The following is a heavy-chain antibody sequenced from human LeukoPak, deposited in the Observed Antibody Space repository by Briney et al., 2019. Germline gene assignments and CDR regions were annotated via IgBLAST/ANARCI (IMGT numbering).Heavy chain of an antibody. J-gene: IGHJ4*02. D-gene: IGHD6-19*01. CDR2: IYYSGST. CDR1: GGSISSYY. CDR3: VSIAVAGQFWDY. Sequence: PSETLSLTCTVSGGSISSYYWSWIRQPPGKGLEWIGYIYYSGSTNYNPSLKSRVTISVDTSKNQFSLKLSSVTAADTAVYYCVSIAVAGQFWDYWGQGTLVTVSS. V-gene: IGHV4-59*01.